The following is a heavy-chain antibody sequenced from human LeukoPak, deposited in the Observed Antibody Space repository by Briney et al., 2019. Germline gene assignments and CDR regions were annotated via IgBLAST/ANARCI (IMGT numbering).Heavy chain of an antibody. D-gene: IGHD3-16*01. CDR3: ARGHYGFDP. Sequence: SETLSLTCTVFGGSISGYYWSWLRQPPGKGLEWIAYMYYSGGDTDHNPSLNSRVAISVDTSTNQVSLKVTSVTAADTAVYYCARGHYGFDPWGQGILVTVSS. CDR1: GGSISGYY. CDR2: MYYSGGDT. V-gene: IGHV4-59*08. J-gene: IGHJ5*02.